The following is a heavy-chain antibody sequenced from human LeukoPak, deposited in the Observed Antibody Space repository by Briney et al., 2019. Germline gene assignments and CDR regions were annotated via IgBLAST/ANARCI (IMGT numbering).Heavy chain of an antibody. Sequence: GGSLRLSCAASGFTFSSYSMNWVRQAPGKGLEWVSSISSSSSYIYYADSVKGRFTISRDNAKNSLYLQMNSLRAEDTAVYYCARDGPYSGYYFDYWGQGTLVTVSS. V-gene: IGHV3-21*01. J-gene: IGHJ4*02. CDR3: ARDGPYSGYYFDY. D-gene: IGHD6-19*01. CDR1: GFTFSSYS. CDR2: ISSSSSYI.